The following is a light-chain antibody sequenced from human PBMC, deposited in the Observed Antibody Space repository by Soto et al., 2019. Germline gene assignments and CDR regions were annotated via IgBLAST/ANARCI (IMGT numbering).Light chain of an antibody. CDR3: QQYGYSPWT. V-gene: IGKV3-20*01. Sequence: EIVLTQSPVTLSLSPGERATLSCMASESVNSAYLAWYQHRPAQAPRLLIYGASSRATGVPDRFSGSGSGTEFTLTIDRLEPADFALYYCQQYGYSPWTFGLETKVGIK. J-gene: IGKJ1*01. CDR1: ESVNSAY. CDR2: GAS.